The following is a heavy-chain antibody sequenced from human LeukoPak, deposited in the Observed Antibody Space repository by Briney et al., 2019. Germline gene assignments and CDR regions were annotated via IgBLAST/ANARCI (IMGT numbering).Heavy chain of an antibody. J-gene: IGHJ4*02. V-gene: IGHV3-74*01. Sequence: GGPLRLSRAASGFTLSSYWMHWVRQAPRKGRGWVSRINSVGRSSNYADSVKGPFTISRDNVKNTLYLQMNRLRAEDTAVYCCAREHYDSSGGGYFDYWGQGTLVTVSS. CDR1: GFTLSSYW. D-gene: IGHD3-22*01. CDR3: AREHYDSSGGGYFDY. CDR2: INSVGRSS.